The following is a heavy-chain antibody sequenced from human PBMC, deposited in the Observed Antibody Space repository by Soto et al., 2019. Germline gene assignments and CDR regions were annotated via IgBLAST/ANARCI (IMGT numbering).Heavy chain of an antibody. J-gene: IGHJ3*02. V-gene: IGHV4-34*01. CDR3: ARGGSNDWQVAFDI. D-gene: IGHD3-9*01. Sequence: QLQQGGAGLLKPSETLSLTCVVSGGSFSTYYYNWIRQSPGKGLEWIGEINHSGDNNYSPSLKSRVTMSLYTSKNQFSLKLTSVTAADTAVYYCARGGSNDWQVAFDIWGQGTMVTVSS. CDR2: INHSGDN. CDR1: GGSFSTYY.